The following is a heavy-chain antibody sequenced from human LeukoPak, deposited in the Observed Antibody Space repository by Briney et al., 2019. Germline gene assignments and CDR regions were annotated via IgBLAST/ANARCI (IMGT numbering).Heavy chain of an antibody. D-gene: IGHD1-26*01. CDR1: GFTFSSYA. J-gene: IGHJ6*02. Sequence: GGSLRLSCAASGFTFSSYAMHWVRQAPGKGLEWVAVISYDGRNKYYADSVKGRFTISRDNSKNTLYLQMNSLRAEDTAVYYCAREGSGSYWGRSYYYYGMDVWGQGTTVTVSS. CDR3: AREGSGSYWGRSYYYYGMDV. CDR2: ISYDGRNK. V-gene: IGHV3-30*04.